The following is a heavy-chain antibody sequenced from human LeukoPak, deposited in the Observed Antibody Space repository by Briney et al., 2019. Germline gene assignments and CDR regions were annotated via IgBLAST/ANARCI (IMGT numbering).Heavy chain of an antibody. J-gene: IGHJ4*02. Sequence: ASVKVSSKASGYTFTVYNMHWVRQAPGQGDERMGWINTNRGGTNYAQKFQGRVTMTRDTSISTAYMELSRLRSDDTAVYYCAREVVTMVRGVSGPFDYWGQGTLVTVSS. CDR1: GYTFTVYN. V-gene: IGHV1-2*02. CDR3: AREVVTMVRGVSGPFDY. D-gene: IGHD3-10*01. CDR2: INTNRGGT.